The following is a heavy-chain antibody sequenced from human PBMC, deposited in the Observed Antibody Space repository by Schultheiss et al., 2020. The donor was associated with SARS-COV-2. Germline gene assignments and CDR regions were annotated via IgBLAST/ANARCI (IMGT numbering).Heavy chain of an antibody. J-gene: IGHJ4*02. V-gene: IGHV3-33*08. CDR1: GFTFSSYA. Sequence: GGSLRLSCAASGFTFSSYAMSWVRQAPGKGLEWVAVIWYDGSNKYYADSVKGRFTISRDNSKNTLYLQMNSLRAEDTAVYYCARDARGFDYWGQGTLVTVSS. D-gene: IGHD2-15*01. CDR2: IWYDGSNK. CDR3: ARDARGFDY.